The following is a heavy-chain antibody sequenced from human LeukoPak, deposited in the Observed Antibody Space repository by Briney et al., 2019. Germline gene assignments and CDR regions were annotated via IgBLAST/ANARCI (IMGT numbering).Heavy chain of an antibody. V-gene: IGHV4-39*07. Sequence: SETLSLTCTVSGGSISSSSYYWGWIRQPPGKGLEWIGSIYYSGSTYYNPSLKSRVTISVDTSKNQFSLKLSSVTAADTAVYYCARDIRMGPGTYYFDYWGQGTLVTVSS. CDR1: GGSISSSSYY. CDR2: IYYSGST. J-gene: IGHJ4*02. CDR3: ARDIRMGPGTYYFDY. D-gene: IGHD3-10*01.